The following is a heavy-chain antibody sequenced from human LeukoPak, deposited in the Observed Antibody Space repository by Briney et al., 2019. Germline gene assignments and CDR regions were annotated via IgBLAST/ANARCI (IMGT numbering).Heavy chain of an antibody. D-gene: IGHD6-6*01. J-gene: IGHJ6*02. Sequence: SETLSLTCTVSGGSISSFCWSWIRQPPGKGLEWIGYISYSGNTDYNPSLKSRVTISLDTSRNQFSLKLTSVTAADTAVYYCARGGGYGSSPGVWGQGTTVTVSS. V-gene: IGHV4-59*01. CDR2: ISYSGNT. CDR3: ARGGGYGSSPGV. CDR1: GGSISSFC.